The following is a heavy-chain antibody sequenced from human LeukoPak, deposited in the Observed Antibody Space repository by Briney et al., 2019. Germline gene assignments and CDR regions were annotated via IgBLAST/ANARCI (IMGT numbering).Heavy chain of an antibody. CDR2: INHSGST. CDR1: GGSFSGYY. Sequence: SETLSLTCAVYGGSFSGYYWSWIRQPPGKGLEWIGEINHSGSTNYNPSLKSRVPISVDTSKNQFSLKLSSVTAADTAVYYCARTGWGLRPWKIYTYYFDYWGQGTLVTVSS. J-gene: IGHJ4*02. CDR3: ARTGWGLRPWKIYTYYFDY. D-gene: IGHD2-21*02. V-gene: IGHV4-34*01.